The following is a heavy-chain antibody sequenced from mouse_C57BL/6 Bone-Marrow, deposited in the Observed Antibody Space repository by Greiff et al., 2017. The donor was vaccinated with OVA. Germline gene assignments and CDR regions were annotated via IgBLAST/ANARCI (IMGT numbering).Heavy chain of an antibody. D-gene: IGHD1-1*01. CDR2: ISSGGSYT. CDR3: TRQGDYGSFCDY. Sequence: EVKLVESGGDLVKPGGSLKLSCAASGFTFSSYGMSWVRQTPDKRLEWVATISSGGSYTYYPDSVKGRFTISRDNAKNTLYLQMSSLKSEDTAMYYCTRQGDYGSFCDYGGQGTTLTVSS. J-gene: IGHJ2*01. V-gene: IGHV5-6*01. CDR1: GFTFSSYG.